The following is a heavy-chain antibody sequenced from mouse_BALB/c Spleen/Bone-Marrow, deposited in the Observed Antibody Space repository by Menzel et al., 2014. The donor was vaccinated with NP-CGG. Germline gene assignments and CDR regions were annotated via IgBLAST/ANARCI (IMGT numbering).Heavy chain of an antibody. D-gene: IGHD1-1*02. J-gene: IGHJ4*01. CDR2: FWPRDGDT. V-gene: IGHV1-80*01. CDR1: GYAFSSYW. CDR3: ARGDFSYYDYVMDY. Sequence: QVQLQQPGAELVRPGSSVKISCKASGYAFSSYWMNWVKQRPGQGLEWLGQFWPRDGDTNYNEKFKGKATLTADKSSSTAYMQLSSLTSDDSAVYFCARGDFSYYDYVMDYWGQGTSVTVSS.